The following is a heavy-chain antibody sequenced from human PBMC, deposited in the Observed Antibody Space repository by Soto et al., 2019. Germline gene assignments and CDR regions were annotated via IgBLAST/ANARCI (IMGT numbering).Heavy chain of an antibody. D-gene: IGHD5-12*01. V-gene: IGHV4-31*03. Sequence: SETLSLTCTVSGGSISSGGYYWSWIRQHPGKGLEWIGYIYYSGSTYYNPSLKSRVTISVDTSKNQFSLKLSSVTAADTAVYYCASTRYSGYDCDYWGQGTLVTVSS. CDR2: IYYSGST. J-gene: IGHJ4*02. CDR1: GGSISSGGYY. CDR3: ASTRYSGYDCDY.